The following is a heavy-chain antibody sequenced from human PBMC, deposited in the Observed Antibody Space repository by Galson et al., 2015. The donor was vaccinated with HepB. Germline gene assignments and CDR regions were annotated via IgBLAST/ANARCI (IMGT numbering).Heavy chain of an antibody. CDR2: INPSGGST. D-gene: IGHD3-22*01. CDR3: ARAGRYYYDSSGYSLDY. V-gene: IGHV1-46*01. Sequence: SVKVSCKASGYTFTSYYMHWVRQAPGQGLEWMGIINPSGGSTSYAQKFQGRATMTRDTSTSTVYMELSSLRSEDTAVYYCARAGRYYYDSSGYSLDYWGQGTLVTVSS. J-gene: IGHJ4*02. CDR1: GYTFTSYY.